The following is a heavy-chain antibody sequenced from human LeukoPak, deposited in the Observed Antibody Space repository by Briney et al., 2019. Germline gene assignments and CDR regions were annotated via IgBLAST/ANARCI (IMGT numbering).Heavy chain of an antibody. Sequence: SQTLSLSCAISGDSVSSSSATWNCSRQSPSRGLEWLVRTYYMSKWYNDYAVSVKSRITINPDTSSNQFSLQLNSVTPEDTAVYYCAREGVTLVRGVVLDYYGMGVWGQGTTVTVSS. D-gene: IGHD3-10*01. CDR3: AREGVTLVRGVVLDYYGMGV. CDR2: TYYMSKWYN. CDR1: GDSVSSSSAT. V-gene: IGHV6-1*01. J-gene: IGHJ6*02.